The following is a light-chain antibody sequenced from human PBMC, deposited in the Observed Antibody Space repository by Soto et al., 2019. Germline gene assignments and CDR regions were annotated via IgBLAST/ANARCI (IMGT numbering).Light chain of an antibody. V-gene: IGLV2-14*02. CDR3: SSYTSSSTLVV. J-gene: IGLJ3*02. CDR2: GVS. Sequence: QSALTQPASVSGSPGQSITISCTGTSSDIDVYDLVSWYRQYPGKAPKLMIYGVSKRPSGVSDRFSGSKSGNTASLTISGLQAEDEADYYCSSYTSSSTLVVFGGGTQLTVL. CDR1: SSDIDVYDL.